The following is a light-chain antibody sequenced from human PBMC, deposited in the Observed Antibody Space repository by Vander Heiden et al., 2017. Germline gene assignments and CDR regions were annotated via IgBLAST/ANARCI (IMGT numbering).Light chain of an antibody. J-gene: IGLJ1*01. V-gene: IGLV2-14*03. Sequence: HSALTPPAPVSVSPGQSLHLPCTGTRSHVGGYHSVAVSQEHPGRLPTRILSDDGSRPSGVANRFSCSKSGNTAALNISGLHAEEEADYDCSSYTGVSTIGVFGRGTKVTVL. CDR2: DDG. CDR3: SSYTGVSTIGV. CDR1: RSHVGGYHS.